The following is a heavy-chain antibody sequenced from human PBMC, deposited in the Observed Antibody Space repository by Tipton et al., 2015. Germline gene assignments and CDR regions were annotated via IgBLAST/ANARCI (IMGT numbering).Heavy chain of an antibody. CDR1: GGSISSSSYY. Sequence: TLSLTCTVSGGSISSSSYYWGWIRQPPGKGLEWIGTIYYSGNTYYNPSLKSRVTISVDTSKNQFSLKLTSVTAADTAVYYCARVKVATMLYYFDYWGQGTLVTVSS. J-gene: IGHJ4*02. V-gene: IGHV4-39*07. CDR2: IYYSGNT. D-gene: IGHD5-12*01. CDR3: ARVKVATMLYYFDY.